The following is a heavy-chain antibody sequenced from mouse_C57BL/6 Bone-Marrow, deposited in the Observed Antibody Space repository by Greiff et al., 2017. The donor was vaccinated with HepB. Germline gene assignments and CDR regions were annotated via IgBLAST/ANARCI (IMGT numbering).Heavy chain of an antibody. CDR3: ARSLSDGNYVAY. V-gene: IGHV1-69*01. Sequence: QVQLQQSGAELVMPGASVKLSCKASGYTFTSYWMHWVKQRPGQGLEWIGEIDPSDSYTNYNQKFKGKSTLTVDKSSSTAYMQLSSLTSEDSAVYYCARSLSDGNYVAYWGQGTLVTVSA. J-gene: IGHJ3*01. D-gene: IGHD2-1*01. CDR2: IDPSDSYT. CDR1: GYTFTSYW.